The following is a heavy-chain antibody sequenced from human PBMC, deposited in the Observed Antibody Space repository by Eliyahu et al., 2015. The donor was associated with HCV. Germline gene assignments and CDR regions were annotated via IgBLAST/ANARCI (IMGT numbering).Heavy chain of an antibody. CDR2: MNPNSGNT. V-gene: IGHV1-8*03. CDR1: GYTFGXYD. J-gene: IGHJ3*02. D-gene: IGHD1-26*01. Sequence: QVQLVQSGAEVKKPGASVKVSCKASGYTFGXYDINWVRQATGQGLEWMGWMNPNSGNTAYAQNFQGRVTFTRSTSINTAYMELTSLRSEDTAVYYCARTRGVGASADDAFDIWGQGTMVTASS. CDR3: ARTRGVGASADDAFDI.